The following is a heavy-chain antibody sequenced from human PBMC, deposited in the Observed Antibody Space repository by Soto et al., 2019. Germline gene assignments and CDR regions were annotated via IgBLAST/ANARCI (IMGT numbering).Heavy chain of an antibody. CDR3: AKDPNGDYDYFAP. Sequence: DVQLLESGGGSVQPGGSLTLFCTASGFTFNNYAMTWVRQAPGKGLEWVSAISGTGVHAYYADSVKGRFTISRDNSKNTLYLQMTSRRDENTARYYCAKDPNGDYDYFAPGGQGP. V-gene: IGHV3-23*01. J-gene: IGHJ4*02. CDR2: ISGTGVHA. CDR1: GFTFNNYA. D-gene: IGHD4-17*01.